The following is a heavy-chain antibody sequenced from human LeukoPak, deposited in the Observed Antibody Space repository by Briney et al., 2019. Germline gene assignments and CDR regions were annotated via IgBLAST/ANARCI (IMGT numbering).Heavy chain of an antibody. CDR3: AKGTGSYIHDAFDI. D-gene: IGHD3-10*01. Sequence: PGGSPRLSCAASGFTFDDYAMHWVRQAPGKGLEWVSGISWNSGSMGYADSVKGRFTISRDNAKNSLYLQMNSLRAEDTALYYCAKGTGSYIHDAFDIWGQGTMVTVSS. J-gene: IGHJ3*02. CDR1: GFTFDDYA. CDR2: ISWNSGSM. V-gene: IGHV3-9*01.